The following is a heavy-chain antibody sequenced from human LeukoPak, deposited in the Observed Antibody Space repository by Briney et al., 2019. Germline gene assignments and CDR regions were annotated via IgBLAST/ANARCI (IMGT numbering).Heavy chain of an antibody. J-gene: IGHJ4*02. Sequence: GESLKISGKGSGYSFTSYWIGWLRQMPGKDLEWMGIIYPGDSDTRYSPSFQGQVTISADKSISTAYLQWSSLKASDTAMYYCARQLDSSGSDYWGQGTLVTVSS. V-gene: IGHV5-51*01. CDR1: GYSFTSYW. CDR2: IYPGDSDT. D-gene: IGHD3-22*01. CDR3: ARQLDSSGSDY.